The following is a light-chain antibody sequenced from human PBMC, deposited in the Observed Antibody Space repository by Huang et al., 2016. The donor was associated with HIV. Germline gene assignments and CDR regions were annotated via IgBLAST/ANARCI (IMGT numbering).Light chain of an antibody. Sequence: DIQMTQSPSSLSASVGDRVTITCRASQNIAIYLNWYQQKPGEAPELLIYAASNLQSGVPSRFSGVVSGTDFTLTISSLQPEDFLTYFCQQSYNTPYTFGQGTKLEIK. CDR1: QNIAIY. CDR3: QQSYNTPYT. CDR2: AAS. J-gene: IGKJ2*01. V-gene: IGKV1-39*01.